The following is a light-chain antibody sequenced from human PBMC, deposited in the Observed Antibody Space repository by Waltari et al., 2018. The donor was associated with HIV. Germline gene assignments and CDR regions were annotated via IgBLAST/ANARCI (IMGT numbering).Light chain of an antibody. V-gene: IGKV1-39*01. Sequence: DIRMTQSPSPLSASPGDRVTITCRTSQIISKSLNWYRQKPGRAPQLLIYSATSLQRGVSSMFSGSGSASGTEFTLTINNFQPEDFATYYCQQSFMIPLTFGPGTKVDIK. CDR3: QQSFMIPLT. CDR1: QIISKS. CDR2: SAT. J-gene: IGKJ3*01.